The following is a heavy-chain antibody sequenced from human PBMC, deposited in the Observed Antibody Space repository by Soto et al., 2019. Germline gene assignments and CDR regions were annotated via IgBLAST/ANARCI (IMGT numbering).Heavy chain of an antibody. CDR2: INPDNGGT. D-gene: IGHD6-6*01. J-gene: IGHJ4*02. V-gene: IGHV1-2*02. Sequence: ASVKVSCKASGYTFTGHYMYWVRLAPGQGLEWMGWINPDNGGTSYAQKFQGRVTMTTDTSINTVYMELSRLRSDDTAVYYCAREVGKVGYSSSSCDYWGQGSLVTVSS. CDR1: GYTFTGHY. CDR3: AREVGKVGYSSSSCDY.